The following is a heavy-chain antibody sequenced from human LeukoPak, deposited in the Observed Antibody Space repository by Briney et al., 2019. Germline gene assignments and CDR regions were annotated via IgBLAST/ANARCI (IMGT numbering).Heavy chain of an antibody. V-gene: IGHV4-34*01. CDR2: IYYSGST. D-gene: IGHD3-22*01. J-gene: IGHJ3*02. Sequence: PSETLSLTCAVYGGSFSGYYWSWIRQPPGKGLEWIGSIYYSGSTYYNPSLKSRVTISVDTSKNQFSLKLSSVTAADTAVYYCARRPYDSSGYEDAFDIWGQGTMVTVSS. CDR1: GGSFSGYY. CDR3: ARRPYDSSGYEDAFDI.